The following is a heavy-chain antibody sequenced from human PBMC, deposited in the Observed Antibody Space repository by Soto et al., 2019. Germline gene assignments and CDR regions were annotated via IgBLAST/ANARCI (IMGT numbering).Heavy chain of an antibody. J-gene: IGHJ4*02. CDR3: VRQATMSGGGYDY. V-gene: IGHV3-23*01. CDR1: GFTFSTYG. Sequence: GGSLRLSCTASGFTFSTYGMSWVRQAPGKGLEWVSGISGSGGSTYHADSVKGRFTISRDNSKNTLYLQMTSLRAEDTAVYYCVRQATMSGGGYDYWGQVTLPTVSS. CDR2: ISGSGGST. D-gene: IGHD3-16*01.